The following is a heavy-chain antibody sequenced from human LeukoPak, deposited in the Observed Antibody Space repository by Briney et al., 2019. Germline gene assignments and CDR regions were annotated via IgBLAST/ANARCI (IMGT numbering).Heavy chain of an antibody. D-gene: IGHD6-19*01. J-gene: IGHJ4*02. CDR1: SDSFSSVTDY. V-gene: IGHV4-39*07. CDR3: AGERGEEYSSGWYKTNYFDN. CDR2: GDYSGGT. Sequence: SETLSLTCTVSSDSFSSVTDYWAWIRQPTGKEREWIASGDYSGGTYFNPSLESPVAISADMSKNQISLKLTSVTGADTAVYYCAGERGEEYSSGWYKTNYFDNWGEGIRVTVSS.